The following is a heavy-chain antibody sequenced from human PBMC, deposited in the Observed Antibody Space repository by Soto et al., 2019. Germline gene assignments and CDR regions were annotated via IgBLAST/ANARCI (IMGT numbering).Heavy chain of an antibody. Sequence: SQPFSLTCAITGDSVSSNSAGWSWVRQSPSRGLEWLGRTYYRSKWYYEYAVSVRGRITINPDTSKNQYSLQPNSVTPEDTAVYFCARGEQYSGRIFDYWGQGTLVTVSS. CDR3: ARGEQYSGRIFDY. CDR2: TYYRSKWYY. D-gene: IGHD1-26*01. CDR1: GDSVSSNSAG. V-gene: IGHV6-1*01. J-gene: IGHJ4*01.